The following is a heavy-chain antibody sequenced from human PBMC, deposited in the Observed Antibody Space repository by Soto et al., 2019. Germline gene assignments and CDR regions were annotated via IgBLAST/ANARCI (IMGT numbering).Heavy chain of an antibody. CDR3: ARDVSSALDY. CDR1: GYTLTSNT. Sequence: QVQLVQSEAEVTSPGASVKISCKASGYTLTSNTIHWLRQAPGQRPEWVGWISAGSGITKYSQKSQGRVSITRDTSASTAYMELSGLASEDTAVYYCARDVSSALDYWGQGTLVTVSS. J-gene: IGHJ4*01. D-gene: IGHD6-6*01. CDR2: ISAGSGIT. V-gene: IGHV1-3*01.